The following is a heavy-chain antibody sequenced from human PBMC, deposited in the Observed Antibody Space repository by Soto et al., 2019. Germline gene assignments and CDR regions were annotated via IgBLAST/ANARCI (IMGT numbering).Heavy chain of an antibody. CDR1: GFTFSSYG. D-gene: IGHD4-17*01. CDR2: IWYDGSNK. CDR3: ARDHIDKFGYGDYVDWFDP. Sequence: HPGGSLRLSCAASGFTFSSYGMHWVRQAPGKGLEWVAVIWYDGSNKYYADSVKGRFTISRDNSKNTLYLQMNSLRAEDTAVYYCARDHIDKFGYGDYVDWFDPWGQGTLVTVSS. V-gene: IGHV3-33*01. J-gene: IGHJ5*02.